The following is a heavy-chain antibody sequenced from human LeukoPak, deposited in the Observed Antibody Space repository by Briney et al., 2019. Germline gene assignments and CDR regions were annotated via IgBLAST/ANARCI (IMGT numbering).Heavy chain of an antibody. J-gene: IGHJ4*02. Sequence: GGSLRLSCAASEFSVSSNYMNWVRQAPGKGLEWVSVIYSGGTTSYADSVKGRFTISRDSSKNTLFLQMNSLRAEDTAVYYCAKHRRDLLSYSLFDYWGQGSLVTVSS. D-gene: IGHD1-26*01. V-gene: IGHV3-66*04. CDR3: AKHRRDLLSYSLFDY. CDR2: IYSGGTT. CDR1: EFSVSSNY.